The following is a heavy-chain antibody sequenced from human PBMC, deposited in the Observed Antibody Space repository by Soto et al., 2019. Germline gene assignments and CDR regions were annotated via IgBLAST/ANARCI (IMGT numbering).Heavy chain of an antibody. CDR3: AREEGDGNYYYYGVDV. Sequence: QVQLQESGPGLVKPSGTLSLTCAVSGGSLSSSNWVSWVRQSPEKGLEWIGHIFHSGSTNYNPSLKSRVTISVDKSQNQFSLKMNSVTAADTAVYYCAREEGDGNYYYYGVDVWGQGTTVTVSS. J-gene: IGHJ6*02. CDR1: GGSLSSSNW. CDR2: IFHSGST. V-gene: IGHV4-4*02. D-gene: IGHD2-21*02.